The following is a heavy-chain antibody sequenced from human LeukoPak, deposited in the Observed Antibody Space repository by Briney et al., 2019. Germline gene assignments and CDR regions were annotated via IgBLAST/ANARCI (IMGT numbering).Heavy chain of an antibody. D-gene: IGHD6-19*01. J-gene: IGHJ4*02. Sequence: PVASVKVSCKASGYTFTSYYMHWVRQAPGQGLEWMGIINPSGGSTSYAQKFQGRVTMTRDTSTSTVYMELSSLRSEDTAVYYCARDGPDSSGWYGDYYFDYWGQGTLVTVSS. V-gene: IGHV1-46*01. CDR1: GYTFTSYY. CDR3: ARDGPDSSGWYGDYYFDY. CDR2: INPSGGST.